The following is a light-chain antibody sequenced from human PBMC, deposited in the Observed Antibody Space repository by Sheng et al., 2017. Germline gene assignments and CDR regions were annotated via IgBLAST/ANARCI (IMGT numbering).Light chain of an antibody. V-gene: IGKV2-28*01. Sequence: DTVMTQSPLSLSVTPGEPASISCRSSQSLLHSNGYNYLDWYLQKPGQSPQLLIYLGSNRASGVPDRFSGSGSGTDFTLKISRVEAEDVGVYYCMQALQTPLFAFGQGTRLEIK. J-gene: IGKJ5*01. CDR2: LGS. CDR1: QSLLHSNGYNY. CDR3: MQALQTPLFA.